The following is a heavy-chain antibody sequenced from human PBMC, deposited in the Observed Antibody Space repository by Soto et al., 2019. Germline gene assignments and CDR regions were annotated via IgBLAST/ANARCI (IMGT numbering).Heavy chain of an antibody. CDR3: ARDPGLGDSSGYSPFYFDY. CDR2: IKQDGSEK. V-gene: IGHV3-7*05. J-gene: IGHJ4*02. CDR1: GFTFSSYW. Sequence: GGSLRLTCAASGFTFSSYWMSWVRQAPGKGLEWVANIKQDGSEKYYVDSVKGRFTISRDNAKNSLYLQMNSLRAEDTAVYYCARDPGLGDSSGYSPFYFDYWGQGTLVTVSS. D-gene: IGHD3-22*01.